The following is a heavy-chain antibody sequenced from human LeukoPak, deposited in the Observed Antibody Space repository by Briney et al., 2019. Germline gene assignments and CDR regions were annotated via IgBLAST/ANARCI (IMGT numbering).Heavy chain of an antibody. CDR3: ARPGTPAITMVRGVLDY. D-gene: IGHD3-10*01. V-gene: IGHV3-48*04. CDR1: GFTFSSYS. CDR2: ISSSSSTI. J-gene: IGHJ4*02. Sequence: GGSLRLSCAASGFTFSSYSMNWVRQAPGKGLEWVSYISSSSSTIYYADSVKGRFTISRDNAKNSLYLQMNSLRAEDTTVYYCARPGTPAITMVRGVLDYWGQGTLVTVSS.